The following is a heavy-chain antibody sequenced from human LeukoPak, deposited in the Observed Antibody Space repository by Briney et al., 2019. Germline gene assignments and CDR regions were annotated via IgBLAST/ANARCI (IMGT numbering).Heavy chain of an antibody. V-gene: IGHV1-18*01. Sequence: GASVKVSCKASGGTFSTLAISWVRQAPGQGLEWMGWISAYNGNTNYAQKLQGRVTMTTDTSTSTAYMELRSLRSDDTAVYYCARDQVQLWSGEDYWGQGTLVTVSS. CDR1: GGTFSTLA. CDR3: ARDQVQLWSGEDY. D-gene: IGHD5-18*01. J-gene: IGHJ4*02. CDR2: ISAYNGNT.